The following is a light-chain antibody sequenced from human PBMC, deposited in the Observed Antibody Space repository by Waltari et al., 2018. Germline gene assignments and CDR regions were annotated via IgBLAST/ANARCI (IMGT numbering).Light chain of an antibody. V-gene: IGLV4-69*01. CDR2: LNGDASH. CDR1: SGHSSHA. Sequence: QLVLTQSPSASASLAASVKLTSTLSSGHSSHAIACPPQQPAQGPWYLMRLNGDASHPKGDGIPDRFSGSSSGAERYLTISSLQSEDEADYYCQTWATGIRVFGGGTKLTVL. J-gene: IGLJ2*01. CDR3: QTWATGIRV.